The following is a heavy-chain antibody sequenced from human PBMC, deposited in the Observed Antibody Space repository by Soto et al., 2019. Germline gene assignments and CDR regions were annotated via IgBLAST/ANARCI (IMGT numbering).Heavy chain of an antibody. CDR2: IYYSGST. CDR3: ARADIVLVPAAVPYGMDV. Sequence: QVQLQESGPGLVKPSQTLSLTCTVSGGSISSGGYYWSWIRQHPGKGLEWIGYIYYSGSTYYNPSLKRRVTISVDTSKNQFSLKLSSVTAADTAVYYCARADIVLVPAAVPYGMDVWCQGTTVTVSS. V-gene: IGHV4-31*03. J-gene: IGHJ6*02. D-gene: IGHD2-2*01. CDR1: GGSISSGGYY.